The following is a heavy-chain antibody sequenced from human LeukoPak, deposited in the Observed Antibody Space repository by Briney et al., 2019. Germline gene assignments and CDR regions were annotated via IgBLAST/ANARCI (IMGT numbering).Heavy chain of an antibody. CDR2: IIPMFGTP. CDR1: GGSFSTYE. J-gene: IGHJ4*02. D-gene: IGHD2-15*01. Sequence: ASVKFSCKASGGSFSTYEISWVRQAPGQGLEWMGGIIPMFGTPNYAQKFQGRVTITADESTSTAYMELTSLTSEDTAVYYCARDQGCDYWGQGTLVTVSS. V-gene: IGHV1-69*01. CDR3: ARDQGCDY.